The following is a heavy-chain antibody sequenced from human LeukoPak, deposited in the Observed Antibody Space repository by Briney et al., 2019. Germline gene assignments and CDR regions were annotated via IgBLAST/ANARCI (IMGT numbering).Heavy chain of an antibody. CDR3: ARDPGYDYGFDY. D-gene: IGHD5-18*01. CDR2: IYSDGNT. V-gene: IGHV3-66*01. CDR1: GFTFSSYG. Sequence: GGTLRLSCAASGFTFSSYGMSWVRQAPGKGLEWVSIIYSDGNTYYADSAKGRFTISRDNSKNTLYLQLNSLRAEDTAVYYCARDPGYDYGFDYWGQGTLVTVSS. J-gene: IGHJ4*02.